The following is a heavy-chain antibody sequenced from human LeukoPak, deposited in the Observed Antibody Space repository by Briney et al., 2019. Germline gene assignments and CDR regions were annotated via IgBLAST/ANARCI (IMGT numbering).Heavy chain of an antibody. J-gene: IGHJ4*02. CDR1: GFTFSRYW. V-gene: IGHV3-74*01. CDR2: INSDGSTT. Sequence: PGGSLRLSCAASGFTFSRYWMLWVRQAPGKGLVWVSRINSDGSTTSHADSVKGRFTISRDNAKNTRFLQMSSLRAGDTTVYYCARGGSSSWYGGWGEGTLVSVSS. D-gene: IGHD6-13*01. CDR3: ARGGSSSWYGG.